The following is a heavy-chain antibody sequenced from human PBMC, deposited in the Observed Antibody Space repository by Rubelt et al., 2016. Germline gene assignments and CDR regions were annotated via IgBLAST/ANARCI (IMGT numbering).Heavy chain of an antibody. D-gene: IGHD3-10*01. V-gene: IGHV3-53*01. CDR2: SGGST. J-gene: IGHJ6*02. Sequence: SGGSTYYADSVKGRFTISRDNSKNTLYLQMNSLRAEDTAAYYCARGLYYYGSGSYYDGYYYYGMDVWGQGTTVTVSS. CDR3: ARGLYYYGSGSYYDGYYYYGMDV.